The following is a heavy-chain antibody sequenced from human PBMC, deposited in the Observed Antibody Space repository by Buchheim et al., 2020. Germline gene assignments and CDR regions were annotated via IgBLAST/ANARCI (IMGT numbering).Heavy chain of an antibody. CDR2: INHSGST. CDR3: ARGLSSMILGLGY. Sequence: QVQLQQWGAGLLKPSETLSLTCAVYGGSFSGYYWSWIRQPPGKGLEWIGEINHSGSTNYNPSLKSRVTISVDTSKNQFSLKLSSVTAADTAVYYCARGLSSMILGLGYWGQGTL. J-gene: IGHJ4*02. V-gene: IGHV4-34*01. D-gene: IGHD3/OR15-3a*01. CDR1: GGSFSGYY.